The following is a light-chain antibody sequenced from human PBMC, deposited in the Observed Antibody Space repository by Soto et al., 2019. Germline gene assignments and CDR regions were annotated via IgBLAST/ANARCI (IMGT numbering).Light chain of an antibody. J-gene: IGLJ3*02. CDR2: DII. V-gene: IGLV2-14*03. Sequence: QSALTQPASVSGSPGQSITISCTGTSSDVGAYIFVSWYQQHPGKAPKLMIYDIINRPSGVSNRFSGSKSGNTASLTISGLQAEDEADYYCVSFTTSDPWVFGGGTKVTVL. CDR1: SSDVGAYIF. CDR3: VSFTTSDPWV.